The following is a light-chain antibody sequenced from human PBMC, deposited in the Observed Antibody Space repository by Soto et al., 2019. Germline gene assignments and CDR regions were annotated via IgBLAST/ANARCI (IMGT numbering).Light chain of an antibody. CDR3: QSYDSSLSEVV. Sequence: QSVLTHPPSVSGAPGQRVTISCTGSSSNIGAGYDVYWYQQLPGTAPKLLIYANSNRPSGVPDRVSGSKSGTSASLAITGLQAEDEADYYCQSYDSSLSEVVFGGGTKLTVL. CDR1: SSNIGAGYD. V-gene: IGLV1-40*01. J-gene: IGLJ2*01. CDR2: ANS.